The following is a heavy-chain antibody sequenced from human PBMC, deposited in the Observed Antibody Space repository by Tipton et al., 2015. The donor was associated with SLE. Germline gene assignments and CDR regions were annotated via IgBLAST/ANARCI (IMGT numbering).Heavy chain of an antibody. Sequence: TLSLTCTVSGGSISSSSYYWGWIRQPPGKGLEWIGYIYYSGSTNYNPSLKSRVTISVDTSKNQFSLKLSSVTAADTAVYYCARGAGGFVDSWGQGTLVIASS. CDR2: IYYSGST. J-gene: IGHJ4*02. CDR1: GGSISSSSYY. CDR3: ARGAGGFVDS. V-gene: IGHV4-61*05. D-gene: IGHD1-14*01.